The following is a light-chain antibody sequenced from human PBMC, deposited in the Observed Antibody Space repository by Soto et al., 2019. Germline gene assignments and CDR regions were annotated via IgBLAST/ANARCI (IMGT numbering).Light chain of an antibody. Sequence: DIQLTQSPSFLSASVGDRVTITCRASQGISSYLDWYQQKPGKAPKLLIYAASTLQSGVPSRFSGSGSGTEFSLTISSLQPEDFATYYCQQINSYPRGFGPGTKVDIK. CDR2: AAS. J-gene: IGKJ3*01. V-gene: IGKV1-9*01. CDR1: QGISSY. CDR3: QQINSYPRG.